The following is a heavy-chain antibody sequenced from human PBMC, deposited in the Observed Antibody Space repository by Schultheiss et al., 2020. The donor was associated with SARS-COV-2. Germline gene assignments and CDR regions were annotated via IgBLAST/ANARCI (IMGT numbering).Heavy chain of an antibody. CDR1: GGSISSSSYY. J-gene: IGHJ6*02. D-gene: IGHD6-13*01. Sequence: SETLSLTCTVSGGSISSSSYYWGWIRQPPGKGLEWIGSIYYSGSTYYNPSLKSRVTISVDTSKNQFSLKLSSVTAADTAVYYCARDRRIAAAGTFLEGYYYYGMDVWGQGTTVTVSS. CDR2: IYYSGST. CDR3: ARDRRIAAAGTFLEGYYYYGMDV. V-gene: IGHV4-39*07.